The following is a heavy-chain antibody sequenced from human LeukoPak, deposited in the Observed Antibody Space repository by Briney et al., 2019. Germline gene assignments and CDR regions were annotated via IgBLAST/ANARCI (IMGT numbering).Heavy chain of an antibody. CDR1: GFAFSNYG. CDR3: ARDINSGWYDY. CDR2: VWYDGSNN. D-gene: IGHD6-19*01. J-gene: IGHJ4*02. V-gene: IGHV3-33*01. Sequence: PGGSLRLSCAASGFAFSNYGMHWVRQAPGKGLEWVAVVWYDGSNNYYADSVKGRFTISRDNSQNTLYLQMNSLRAEDTAVYYCARDINSGWYDYWGQGTQVTVSS.